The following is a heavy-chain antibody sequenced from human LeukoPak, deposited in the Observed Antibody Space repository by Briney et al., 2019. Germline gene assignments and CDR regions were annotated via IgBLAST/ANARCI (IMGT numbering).Heavy chain of an antibody. Sequence: KTSETLSLTCTGYGGSVSGYHWSWIRQPPGQGLECIGHIYFTGSTTYNPSLKSRVTISVDTSQNQFSLSLTSVTSADTAVYYCARVTAAGDGFDHWGQGTLVTVSS. CDR3: ARVTAAGDGFDH. CDR2: IYFTGST. V-gene: IGHV4-59*02. J-gene: IGHJ4*02. CDR1: GGSVSGYH. D-gene: IGHD2-21*01.